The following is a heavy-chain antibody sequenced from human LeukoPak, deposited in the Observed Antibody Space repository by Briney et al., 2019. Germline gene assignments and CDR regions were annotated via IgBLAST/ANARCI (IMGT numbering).Heavy chain of an antibody. CDR1: GGSISSGDYY. CDR3: ARDPHYYGPGSSERFDP. J-gene: IGHJ5*02. Sequence: PSETLSLTCTVSGGSISSGDYYWSWIRQPPGKGLEWIGYIYYSGSTYYNPSLKSRVTISVDTSKNQFSLKLSSVTAADTAVYYCARDPHYYGPGSSERFDPWGQGTLVTVPS. V-gene: IGHV4-30-4*01. CDR2: IYYSGST. D-gene: IGHD3-10*01.